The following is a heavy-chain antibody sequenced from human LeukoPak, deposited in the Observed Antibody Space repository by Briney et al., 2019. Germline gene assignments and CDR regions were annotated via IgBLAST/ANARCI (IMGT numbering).Heavy chain of an antibody. CDR2: MNPNSGNT. Sequence: ASVKVSCKASGYTFITYDINWVRQATGQGLEWMGWMNPNSGNTGYAQKFQGRVTMTRNISISTAYTELSCLRSEDTAVYYCARGRGIGIAAAGDAFDIWGQGTMVIVSS. V-gene: IGHV1-8*01. J-gene: IGHJ3*02. D-gene: IGHD6-13*01. CDR3: ARGRGIGIAAAGDAFDI. CDR1: GYTFITYD.